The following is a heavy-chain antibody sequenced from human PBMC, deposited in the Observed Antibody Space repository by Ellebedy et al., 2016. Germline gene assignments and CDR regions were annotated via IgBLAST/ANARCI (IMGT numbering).Heavy chain of an antibody. Sequence: GGSLRLSCAASGFTSSSYGMHWVRQAPAKGLEWVAVIWYDGSNKYYADSVKCRFTISRDNSKNTLYLQMNSLRAEDTAVYYCARTRTIRGYCSGGRCYSDAFDIWGQGTMVTVSS. D-gene: IGHD2-15*01. J-gene: IGHJ3*02. CDR3: ARTRTIRGYCSGGRCYSDAFDI. V-gene: IGHV3-33*01. CDR1: GFTSSSYG. CDR2: IWYDGSNK.